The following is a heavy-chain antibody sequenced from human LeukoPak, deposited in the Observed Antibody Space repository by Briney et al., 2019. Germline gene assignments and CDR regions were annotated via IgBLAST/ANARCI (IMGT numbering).Heavy chain of an antibody. D-gene: IGHD3-10*01. CDR3: AKDRGNSFYYGMDL. CDR2: IRYDGSNK. CDR1: GFTFSSYG. V-gene: IGHV3-30*02. J-gene: IGHJ6*02. Sequence: GGSLRLSCAASGFTFSSYGMHWVRQAPGRGLEWVALIRYDGSNKYYADSVTGRFTISRDNSKNTLYLQMNSLRGEDTAVYYCAKDRGNSFYYGMDLWGQGTTVTVSS.